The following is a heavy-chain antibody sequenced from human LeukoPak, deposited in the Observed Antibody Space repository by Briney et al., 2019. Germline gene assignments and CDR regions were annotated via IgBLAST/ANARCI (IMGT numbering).Heavy chain of an antibody. J-gene: IGHJ4*02. V-gene: IGHV4-39*01. CDR1: GGSISSSSYY. D-gene: IGHD2-8*01. CDR2: INYSGRT. CDR3: ARQHCADGVCYTVDF. Sequence: SETLSLTCTVSGGSISSSSYYWGWIRQPPGKGLEWIGSINYSGRTYYNPSLNSRVTISVDTSKNQFSLTLTSVTAADTAAYYCARQHCADGVCYTVDFWGQGTLVTVSS.